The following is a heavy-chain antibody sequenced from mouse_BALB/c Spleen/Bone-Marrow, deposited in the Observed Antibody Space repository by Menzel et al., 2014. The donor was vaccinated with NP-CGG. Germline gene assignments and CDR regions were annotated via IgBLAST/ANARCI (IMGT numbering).Heavy chain of an antibody. Sequence: QVQLQQPGAELVKPGASVKLSCKASGYTFTGYWMHWVKRRPGQGLEWIGEINPSNGRTNYNEEFKSMATLTVDKSPSTAYMQLSSLTSEDSAVFYCARLIYGSSYIVDFWGQGTSVTVSS. CDR1: GYTFTGYW. CDR2: INPSNGRT. J-gene: IGHJ4*01. D-gene: IGHD1-1*01. CDR3: ARLIYGSSYIVDF. V-gene: IGHV1S81*02.